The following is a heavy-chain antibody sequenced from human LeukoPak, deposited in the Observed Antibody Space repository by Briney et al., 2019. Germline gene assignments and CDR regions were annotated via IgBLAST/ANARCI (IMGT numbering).Heavy chain of an antibody. J-gene: IGHJ6*02. D-gene: IGHD3-9*01. V-gene: IGHV1-69*01. Sequence: SVKVSCKASGGTFSSYAISWVRQAPGQGLEWMGGIIPIFGTANYAQKFQGRVTITADESTSTAYMELSSLRSEDTAVYYCAREAIHYYYGMDVWGQGTTVIVSS. CDR3: AREAIHYYYGMDV. CDR1: GGTFSSYA. CDR2: IIPIFGTA.